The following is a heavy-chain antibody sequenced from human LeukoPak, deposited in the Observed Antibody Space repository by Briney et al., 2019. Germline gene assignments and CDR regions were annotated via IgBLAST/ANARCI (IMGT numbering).Heavy chain of an antibody. J-gene: IGHJ4*02. Sequence: GGSLRLSCAASGFTFSSYAMSWVRQAPGKGLEWVSAISGSGGSTYYADSMKGRFTISRDNSKNTLYLQMNSLRAEDTAVYYCAKDPLYYDFWSGSFDYWGQGTLVTVSS. CDR3: AKDPLYYDFWSGSFDY. CDR2: ISGSGGST. CDR1: GFTFSSYA. V-gene: IGHV3-23*01. D-gene: IGHD3-3*01.